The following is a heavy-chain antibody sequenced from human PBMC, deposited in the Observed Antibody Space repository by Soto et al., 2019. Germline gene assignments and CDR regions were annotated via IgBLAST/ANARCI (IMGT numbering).Heavy chain of an antibody. CDR3: ASPVSFRGIAVADY. V-gene: IGHV4-39*01. J-gene: IGHJ4*02. CDR2: IYYSGST. D-gene: IGHD6-19*01. CDR1: GGSISSSSYY. Sequence: SETLSLTCTVSGGSISSSSYYWGWIRQPPGKGLEWIGSIYYSGSTYYNPSLKSRVTISVDTSKNQFSLKLSSVTAADTAVYYCASPVSFRGIAVADYWGQGTLVTVSS.